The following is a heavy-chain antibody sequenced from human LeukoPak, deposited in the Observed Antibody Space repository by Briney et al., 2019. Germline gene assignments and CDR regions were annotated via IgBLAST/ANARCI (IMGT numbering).Heavy chain of an antibody. CDR2: INPSGGFT. Sequence: ASVKVSCKASGYTFTSYYMYWVRQAPGQGLEWMGIINPSGGFTNYAEKFQGRVSMTRDRSTSTVYMELSSLRSEDTAVYYCARSYSSSEGYYMDVWGKGTTVTVSS. J-gene: IGHJ6*03. CDR1: GYTFTSYY. CDR3: ARSYSSSEGYYMDV. V-gene: IGHV1-46*01. D-gene: IGHD6-6*01.